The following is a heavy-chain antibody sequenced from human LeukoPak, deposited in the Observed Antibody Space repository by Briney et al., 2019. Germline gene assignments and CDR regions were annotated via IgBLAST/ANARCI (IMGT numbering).Heavy chain of an antibody. D-gene: IGHD3-10*01. CDR1: GYTFTSYD. V-gene: IGHV1-2*02. CDR2: INPNSGDT. J-gene: IGHJ4*02. Sequence: GASVKVSCKASGYTFTSYDINWVRQATGQGLEWMGWINPNSGDTNYAQKFQGRVTMTRDTSITTAYMELSRLRSDDTGVYYCARDGALDYWGQGTLVTVSS. CDR3: ARDGALDY.